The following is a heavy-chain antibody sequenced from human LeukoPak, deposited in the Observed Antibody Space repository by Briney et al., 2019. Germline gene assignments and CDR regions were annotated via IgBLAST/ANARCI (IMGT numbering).Heavy chain of an antibody. J-gene: IGHJ4*02. D-gene: IGHD4-23*01. CDR3: ARDDFDGGKDY. Sequence: GGSLRLSCAGSGFTFSSYSMNWVRQAPGKGLEWVSSISGSSTYIYYADSVKGRFTISRDNAKNSLYLQMNSLRAEDTAVYYCARDDFDGGKDYWGQGTLVTVSS. CDR1: GFTFSSYS. CDR2: ISGSSTYI. V-gene: IGHV3-21*01.